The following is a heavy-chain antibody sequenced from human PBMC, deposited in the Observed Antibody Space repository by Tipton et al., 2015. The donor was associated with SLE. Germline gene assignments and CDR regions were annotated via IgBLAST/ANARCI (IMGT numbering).Heavy chain of an antibody. V-gene: IGHV4-38-2*01. CDR3: ARAATAISPFDY. J-gene: IGHJ4*02. CDR1: GYSISSDYY. D-gene: IGHD2-2*02. CDR2: VYRRGST. Sequence: TLSLTCEVSGYSISSDYYWGWIRQPPGKGLEWIGYVYRRGSTYYNPSLKSRVTISVDTSKNQFSLKLSSVTAADTAVYYCARAATAISPFDYWGQGTLVTVSS.